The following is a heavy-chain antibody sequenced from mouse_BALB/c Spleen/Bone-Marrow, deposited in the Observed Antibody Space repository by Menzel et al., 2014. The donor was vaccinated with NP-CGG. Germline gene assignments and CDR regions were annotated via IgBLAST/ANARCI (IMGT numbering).Heavy chain of an antibody. CDR3: SRSPNWDPYYAVDS. Sequence: QVQLKESGPELVRPGASVKMSCKASGYTFTDYVISWVKRRTGQGLEWIGEIYPGSGSTYSNEKFKGKATLTADKSSNTAYMQLSILTSEDYAVYFCSRSPNWDPYYAVDSWGQGTSVTVSS. D-gene: IGHD4-1*01. V-gene: IGHV1-77*01. CDR1: GYTFTDYV. CDR2: IYPGSGST. J-gene: IGHJ4*01.